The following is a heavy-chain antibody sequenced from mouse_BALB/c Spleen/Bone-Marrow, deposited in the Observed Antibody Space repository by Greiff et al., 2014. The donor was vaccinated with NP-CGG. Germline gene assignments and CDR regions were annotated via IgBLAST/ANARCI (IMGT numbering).Heavy chain of an antibody. CDR2: IHPGSGGT. D-gene: IGHD3-3*01. Sequence: VQLVESGAELVRPGASVKLSCKALGYTFTDYEIHWVKQTPEHGLEWIGAIHPGSGGTAYNQKFKGKATLTVDKSSNTAHMELSSLTSEDSAVYYCTRGWDAMDYWGQGTSVTVS. CDR1: GYTFTDYE. V-gene: IGHV1-15*01. CDR3: TRGWDAMDY. J-gene: IGHJ4*01.